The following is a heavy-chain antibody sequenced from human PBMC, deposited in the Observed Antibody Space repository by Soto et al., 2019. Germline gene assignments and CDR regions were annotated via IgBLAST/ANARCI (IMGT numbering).Heavy chain of an antibody. Sequence: GGSLRLSCAASKFTFSSHEMNWVRQAPGKGLEWVSYISGSGGTINYADSVKGRFTISRDNAKNSLYLQMNSLRVEDTAVYYCAKQSRYYYYGVDVWGQGTTVTVSS. D-gene: IGHD4-4*01. CDR1: KFTFSSHE. V-gene: IGHV3-48*03. CDR3: AKQSRYYYYGVDV. J-gene: IGHJ6*02. CDR2: ISGSGGTI.